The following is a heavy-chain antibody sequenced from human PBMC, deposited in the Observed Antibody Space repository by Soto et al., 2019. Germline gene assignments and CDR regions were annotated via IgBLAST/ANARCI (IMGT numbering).Heavy chain of an antibody. CDR3: VRDYYDTSGYPSTFDM. J-gene: IGHJ3*02. CDR2: IGSRTSDI. Sequence: PGGSLRLSCAASGFTLSRHTMNWVRQAPGKGLEWVSFIGSRTSDIYYADSVKGRFTISRDNAKNSLYLDLTRLRAEDTAVYFCVRDYYDTSGYPSTFDMWGQGTMVT. CDR1: GFTLSRHT. V-gene: IGHV3-21*01. D-gene: IGHD3-22*01.